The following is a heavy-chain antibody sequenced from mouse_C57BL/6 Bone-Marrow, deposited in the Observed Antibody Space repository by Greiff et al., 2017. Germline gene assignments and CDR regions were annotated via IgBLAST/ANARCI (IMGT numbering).Heavy chain of an antibody. CDR3: ASLYYYARRGDFDG. Sequence: QVQLQQSGAELVKPGASVKMSCKASGYTFTSYWITWVKQRPGQGLEWIGDIYPGSGSTNYNEKFKSKATLTVDPSSSTAYMQLSSLTSEDSAVYYCASLYYYARRGDFDGWGTGTTVTVSS. CDR2: IYPGSGST. D-gene: IGHD1-1*01. CDR1: GYTFTSYW. V-gene: IGHV1-55*01. J-gene: IGHJ1*03.